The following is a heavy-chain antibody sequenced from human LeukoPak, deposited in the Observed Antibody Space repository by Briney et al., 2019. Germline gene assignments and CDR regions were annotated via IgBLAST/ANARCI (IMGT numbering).Heavy chain of an antibody. V-gene: IGHV1-2*02. J-gene: IGHJ3*02. D-gene: IGHD2-2*01. CDR3: ARDCSSTNYQGAFDI. Sequence: ASVKVSCKASGYTFTGYYMHWVRQAPGQGLEWMGWINPNSGGTNYTQKFQGRVTMTRDTSISTAYMELSRLRSDDTAVYYCARDCSSTNYQGAFDIWRQGTMVTVSS. CDR1: GYTFTGYY. CDR2: INPNSGGT.